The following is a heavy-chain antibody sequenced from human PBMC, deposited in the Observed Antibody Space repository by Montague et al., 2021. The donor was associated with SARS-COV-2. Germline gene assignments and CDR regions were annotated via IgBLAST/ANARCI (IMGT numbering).Heavy chain of an antibody. Sequence: SETLSLTCAVSGGALNSGPYYWGCIRQPPGKGLEWLASIHYSGYTYNHPSLRSRVTISVDLAKNQVSLKVSSVTAADTAVYDCARENLSFYGMDVWGQGTTVTVSS. CDR1: GGALNSGPYY. CDR3: ARENLSFYGMDV. V-gene: IGHV4-39*02. CDR2: IHYSGYT. J-gene: IGHJ6*02.